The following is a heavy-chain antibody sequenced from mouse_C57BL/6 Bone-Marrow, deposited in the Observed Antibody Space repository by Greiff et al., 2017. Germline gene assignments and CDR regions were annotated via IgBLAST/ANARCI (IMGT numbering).Heavy chain of an antibody. CDR1: GFTFSNYW. Sequence: EVKLVESGGGLVQPGGSMKLSCVASGFTFSNYWMNWVRQSPEKGLEWVAQIRLKSDNYATDYAESVKGRFTISRDDSKSSVYLQMNNLRAEDTGIYYCTAGMNFDYWGQGTTLTVSS. V-gene: IGHV6-3*01. CDR2: IRLKSDNYAT. J-gene: IGHJ2*01. CDR3: TAGMNFDY.